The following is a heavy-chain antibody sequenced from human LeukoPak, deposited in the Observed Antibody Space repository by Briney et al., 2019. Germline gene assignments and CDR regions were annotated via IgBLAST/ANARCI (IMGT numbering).Heavy chain of an antibody. J-gene: IGHJ5*02. CDR2: IIPIFGTA. D-gene: IGHD1-7*01. CDR3: ARTKITGTTDARGNWFDP. CDR1: GGTFSGYA. V-gene: IGHV1-69*05. Sequence: VASVKVSCKASGGTFSGYAISWVRQAPGQGLEWMGGIIPIFGTANYAQKFQGRVTITTDESTSTAYMELSSLRSEDRAVYYCARTKITGTTDARGNWFDPWGQGTLVTVSS.